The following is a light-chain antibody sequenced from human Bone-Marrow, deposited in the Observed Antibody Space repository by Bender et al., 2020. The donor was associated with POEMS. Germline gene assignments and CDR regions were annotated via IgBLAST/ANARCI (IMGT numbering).Light chain of an antibody. CDR1: SGSIASNY. J-gene: IGLJ2*01. V-gene: IGLV6-57*01. Sequence: NFMLTQPHSVSESPGKTVTISCTRTSGSIASNYVQWYQQRPGTSPLILIYEHDQRPSGVPDRFSGSIDRSSSSASLTISGMKTEDEAEYYRQSYDRDNAHVVFGGGTKLTVL. CDR3: QSYDRDNAHVV. CDR2: EHD.